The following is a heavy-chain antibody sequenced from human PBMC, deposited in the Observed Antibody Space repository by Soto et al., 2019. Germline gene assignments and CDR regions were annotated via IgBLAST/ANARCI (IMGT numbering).Heavy chain of an antibody. D-gene: IGHD2-15*01. Sequence: EVQLVESGGGLVQPGGSLKLSCAASGFTFSGSAMHWVRQASGKGLEWVGRIRSKANSYATAYAASVKGRFTISRDDSKHTAYMQMNSLTTEDTAVYYCTRRECSGGSCYDYYYGMDVWGQGTTVTVSS. V-gene: IGHV3-73*02. CDR2: IRSKANSYAT. CDR3: TRRECSGGSCYDYYYGMDV. CDR1: GFTFSGSA. J-gene: IGHJ6*02.